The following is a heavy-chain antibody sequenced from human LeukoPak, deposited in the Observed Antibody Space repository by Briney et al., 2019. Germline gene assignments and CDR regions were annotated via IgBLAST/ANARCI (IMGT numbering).Heavy chain of an antibody. CDR1: GFTFSKYP. D-gene: IGHD3-3*01. V-gene: IGHV3-23*01. J-gene: IGHJ4*02. CDR2: ISGNSDSA. CDR3: APSVLSSFDY. Sequence: GGSLRLSCVAPGFTFSKYPMTWVRQAPGKGLEWVSSISGNSDSAFYADSVKGRFTIFRDNSKYTLYLQINSLRAEDAALYFCAPSVLSSFDYWGQGTVVTVSS.